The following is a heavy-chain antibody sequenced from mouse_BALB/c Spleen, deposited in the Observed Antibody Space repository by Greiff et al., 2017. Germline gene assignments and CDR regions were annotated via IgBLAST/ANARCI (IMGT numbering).Heavy chain of an antibody. Sequence: EVKLVESGGDLVKPGGSLKLSCAASGFTFSSYGMSWVRQTPDKRLEWVATISSGGSYTYYPDSVKGRFTISRDNAKNTLYLQMSSLKSEDTAMYYCARLPVTTATPWFAYWGQGTLVTVSA. CDR3: ARLPVTTATPWFAY. J-gene: IGHJ3*01. CDR1: GFTFSSYG. D-gene: IGHD1-2*01. V-gene: IGHV5-6*02. CDR2: ISSGGSYT.